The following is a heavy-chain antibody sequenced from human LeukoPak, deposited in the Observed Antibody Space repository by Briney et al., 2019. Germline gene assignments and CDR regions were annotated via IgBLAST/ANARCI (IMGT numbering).Heavy chain of an antibody. CDR3: ARDLKDIVVVVAATWDV. CDR2: ISYDGSNK. D-gene: IGHD2-15*01. J-gene: IGHJ6*04. CDR1: GFTFSSYA. Sequence: GGSLRLSCAASGFTFSSYAMHWVRQAPGKGLEWVAVISYDGSNKYYADSVKGRFTISRDNSKNTLYLQMNSLRAEDTAVYYCARDLKDIVVVVAATWDVWGNGTTVTVSS. V-gene: IGHV3-30*04.